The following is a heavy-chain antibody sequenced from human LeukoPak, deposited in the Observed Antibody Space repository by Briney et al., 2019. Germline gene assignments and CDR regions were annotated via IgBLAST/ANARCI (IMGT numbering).Heavy chain of an antibody. CDR1: GFTFSSYA. Sequence: PGGSLRLSCAASGFTFSSYAMSWVRQAPGKGLEWVANIKQDGSEKYYVDSVKGRFTISRDNAKNSLYLQMNSLRAEDTAVYYCARDHGSGWYPNYWGQGTLVTVSS. V-gene: IGHV3-7*01. CDR3: ARDHGSGWYPNY. CDR2: IKQDGSEK. D-gene: IGHD6-19*01. J-gene: IGHJ4*02.